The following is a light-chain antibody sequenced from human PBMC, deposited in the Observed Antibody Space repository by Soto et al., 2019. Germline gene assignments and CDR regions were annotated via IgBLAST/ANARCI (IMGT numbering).Light chain of an antibody. V-gene: IGKV3-11*01. CDR2: DAS. Sequence: EIVLTQSPATLSLSPGEGATLSCRASQNVSRFLAWYQRRPGQATRLIIYDASNRASGIPARFTGSGSGTDFTLTISSLEPEDFAVYYCQQRSNWPPITFGQGTRLEIK. CDR1: QNVSRF. CDR3: QQRSNWPPIT. J-gene: IGKJ5*01.